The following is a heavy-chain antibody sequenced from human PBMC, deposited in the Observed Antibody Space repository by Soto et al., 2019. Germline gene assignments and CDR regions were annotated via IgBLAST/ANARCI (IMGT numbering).Heavy chain of an antibody. D-gene: IGHD1-26*01. V-gene: IGHV3-23*01. Sequence: EVQLLESGGGLVQPGGSLRLSCAASGFTFSSYAMRWVRQAPVKGLEWVSAISGSGGSTYYADSVKGRFTISRDNSKNTPYLQMNSLRAEDTGVYYCARRGSGSYYDYWGQGTLVTVSS. CDR3: ARRGSGSYYDY. CDR1: GFTFSSYA. J-gene: IGHJ4*02. CDR2: ISGSGGST.